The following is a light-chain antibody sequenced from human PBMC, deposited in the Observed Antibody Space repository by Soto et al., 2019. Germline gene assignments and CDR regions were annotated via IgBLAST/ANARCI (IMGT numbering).Light chain of an antibody. CDR3: HQYGSTPPCN. CDR2: GAS. Sequence: IVLTQSPGTMSLTPGERATLSCRARQSGSSSYFAWYHQKPGQAPRLLSYGASSRATGIPDRVSGSGSGPDFTVTISRLEPEDSAVHYYHQYGSTPPCNFGPGTRVDIK. V-gene: IGKV3-20*01. CDR1: QSGSSSY. J-gene: IGKJ3*01.